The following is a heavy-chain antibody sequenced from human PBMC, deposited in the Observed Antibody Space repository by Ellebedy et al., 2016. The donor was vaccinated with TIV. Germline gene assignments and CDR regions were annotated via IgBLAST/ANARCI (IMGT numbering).Heavy chain of an antibody. V-gene: IGHV3-23*01. D-gene: IGHD5-18*01. Sequence: PGGSLRLSCAASGFTFSPYAMSWVRQAPGKGLEWVSGIVGSGSQKYADSMKGRFTISRDNSKRTVDLQMNSLRAEDTAIYFCAKDRTSGDGYWVFDNWGQGTLVSVSS. CDR2: IVGSGS. J-gene: IGHJ4*02. CDR1: GFTFSPYA. CDR3: AKDRTSGDGYWVFDN.